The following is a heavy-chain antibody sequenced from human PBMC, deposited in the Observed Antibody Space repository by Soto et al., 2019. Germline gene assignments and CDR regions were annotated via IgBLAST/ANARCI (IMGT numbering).Heavy chain of an antibody. CDR2: IYYSGST. CDR3: AGHSSSSGTLDY. CDR1: GGSISSSSYY. D-gene: IGHD6-6*01. V-gene: IGHV4-39*01. Sequence: SETLSLTCTVSGGSISSSSYYWGWIRQPPGKGLEWIGSIYYSGSTYYNPSLKSRVTISVDTSKNQFSLKLSSVTAADTAVYYCAGHSSSSGTLDYWGHGTLVTVSS. J-gene: IGHJ4*01.